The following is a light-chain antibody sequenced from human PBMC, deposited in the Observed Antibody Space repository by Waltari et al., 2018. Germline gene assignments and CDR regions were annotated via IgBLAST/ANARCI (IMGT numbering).Light chain of an antibody. CDR3: EQYKSYPYT. CDR1: QCISRW. CDR2: KPP. V-gene: IGKV1-5*03. J-gene: IGKJ2*01. Sequence: DIQMIQSPSTLSASVGHRLTITFRASQCISRWLAWYQQKPGKAPQLLIYKPPSLEIRVPSRFSGSGTKTEFTLTSCSLQPDDIGTYYCEQYKSYPYTLGQGTRLGI.